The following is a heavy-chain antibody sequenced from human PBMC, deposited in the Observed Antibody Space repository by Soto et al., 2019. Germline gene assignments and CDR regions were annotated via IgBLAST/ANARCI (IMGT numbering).Heavy chain of an antibody. CDR2: INAGNGNT. CDR1: GYTFTSYA. D-gene: IGHD4-17*01. V-gene: IGHV1-3*01. J-gene: IGHJ4*02. Sequence: GASVKVSCKASGYTFTSYAMHWVRQAPGQRLEWMGWINAGNGNTKYSQKFQGRVTITRDTSASTAYMELSSLRSEDTAVYYCARVGRLTVTTSFLGYWGQGTLVTVSS. CDR3: ARVGRLTVTTSFLGY.